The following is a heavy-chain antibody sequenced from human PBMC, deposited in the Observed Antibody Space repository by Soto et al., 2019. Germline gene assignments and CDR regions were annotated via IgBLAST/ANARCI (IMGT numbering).Heavy chain of an antibody. Sequence: SETLSLTCTVSGGSISGYYWSWIRQPPGKGLEWIAYIDYSGRTNYNPFLRSRVTISVDTSKKQFSLKLSSVTAADTAVYYCARAIPGSYYKFDYWGQGALVTVSS. V-gene: IGHV4-59*01. D-gene: IGHD3-10*01. CDR3: ARAIPGSYYKFDY. CDR1: GGSISGYY. CDR2: IDYSGRT. J-gene: IGHJ4*02.